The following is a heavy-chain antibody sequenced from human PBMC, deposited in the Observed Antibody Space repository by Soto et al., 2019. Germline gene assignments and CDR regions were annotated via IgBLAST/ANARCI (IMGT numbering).Heavy chain of an antibody. CDR3: AREQSVTGTFSN. D-gene: IGHD6-19*01. V-gene: IGHV3-74*01. CDR1: GFTFSNSW. J-gene: IGHJ4*02. CDR2: INSDGSSP. Sequence: EVQLVESGGGLVQPGGSLRLSCAASGFTFSNSWMHWVRQAPGKGLVWVSQINSDGSSPTYADSVKGRFTISRDNAKNTLYLQMNSLRAEDTAVYYCAREQSVTGTFSNWGQGTLVTVSS.